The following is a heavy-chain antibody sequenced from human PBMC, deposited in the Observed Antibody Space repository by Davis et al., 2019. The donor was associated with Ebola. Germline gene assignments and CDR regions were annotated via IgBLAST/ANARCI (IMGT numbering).Heavy chain of an antibody. Sequence: SETLSLTCTVSGDSISSGSYYWSWIRQPAGKGLEWIGHIYTNGGTRYNPSLESRVTISLDTSKNQFSLRLKSVTAADAAIYFCARDRQDSRAYGFWGQGTLVTVSS. J-gene: IGHJ4*02. V-gene: IGHV4-61*09. D-gene: IGHD3-22*01. CDR2: IYTNGGT. CDR1: GDSISSGSYY. CDR3: ARDRQDSRAYGF.